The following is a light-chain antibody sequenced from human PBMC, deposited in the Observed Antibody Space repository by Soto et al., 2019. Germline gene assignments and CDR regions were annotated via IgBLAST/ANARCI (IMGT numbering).Light chain of an antibody. V-gene: IGKV1-9*01. CDR3: QQLNSYPPWT. J-gene: IGKJ1*01. Sequence: DVQLTQSPSFLSASVGDRLTITCRASQDLSNYLAWYQQKPGKAPKLLIHSASTLHSGVPLRFSGSGSGTEFTLTISGLQPEDFPTYYCQQLNSYPPWTFGQGTKVEIK. CDR2: SAS. CDR1: QDLSNY.